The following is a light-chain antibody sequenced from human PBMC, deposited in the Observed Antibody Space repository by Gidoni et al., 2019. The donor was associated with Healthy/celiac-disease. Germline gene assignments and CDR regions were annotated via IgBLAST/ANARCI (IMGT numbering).Light chain of an antibody. CDR3: QQSYRTPCT. J-gene: IGKJ1*01. CDR2: PAS. Sequence: DMQMTQSPSSLSASVGDRVTITCRASQSISSYLNWYQQKPGKALKLLIYPASSLQSGVPSRFSGSGSGTDFTLTTSSLQPEDFATYYCQQSYRTPCTFGPGTKVEIK. CDR1: QSISSY. V-gene: IGKV1-39*01.